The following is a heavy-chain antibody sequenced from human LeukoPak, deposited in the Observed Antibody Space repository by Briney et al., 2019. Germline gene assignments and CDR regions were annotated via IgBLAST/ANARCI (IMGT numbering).Heavy chain of an antibody. CDR1: GGSFGGYY. Sequence: SETLSLTCAVYGGSFGGYYWSWIRQPPGKGLEWIGEINHSGSTNYNPSLKSRVTISVDTSKNQFSLKLSSVTAADTAVYYCARVTYYYDSSGYYRPYYFDYWGQGTLVTVSS. D-gene: IGHD3-22*01. J-gene: IGHJ4*02. CDR3: ARVTYYYDSSGYYRPYYFDY. V-gene: IGHV4-34*01. CDR2: INHSGST.